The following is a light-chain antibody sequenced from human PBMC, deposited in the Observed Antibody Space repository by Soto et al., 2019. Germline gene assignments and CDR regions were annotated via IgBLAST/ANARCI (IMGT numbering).Light chain of an antibody. J-gene: IGKJ1*01. CDR2: GAS. CDR1: QSVSGN. Sequence: VFTQSPGTLTLSPGERPTLSCRASQSVSGNYLAWYQQKPGQAPRLLIYGASTRATGIPARFSGSGSGKEFTLTISSPQSADFAVYYCQQYNNWPPWTFGQGTKVDIK. V-gene: IGKV3-15*01. CDR3: QQYNNWPPWT.